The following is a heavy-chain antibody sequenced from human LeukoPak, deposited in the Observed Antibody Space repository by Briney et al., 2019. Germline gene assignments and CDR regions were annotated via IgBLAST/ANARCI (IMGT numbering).Heavy chain of an antibody. J-gene: IGHJ3*02. D-gene: IGHD3-16*01. V-gene: IGHV3-64*01. CDR2: ISENGGRT. CDR1: GFTLSSYW. CDR3: ARDRVGGWAFDI. Sequence: GRSLRLSCAASGFTLSSYWMHWVRQAPGKGLEYVSAISENGGRTYYANSVKGRFTNSRDNSKNTLYLQMDSLRAEDMAVYYCARDRVGGWAFDIWGQGTMVTVSS.